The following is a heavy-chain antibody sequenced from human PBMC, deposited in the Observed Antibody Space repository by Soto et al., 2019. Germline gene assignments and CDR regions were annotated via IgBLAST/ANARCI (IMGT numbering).Heavy chain of an antibody. CDR3: AKGASGRYAFDV. J-gene: IGHJ3*01. V-gene: IGHV3-23*01. D-gene: IGHD6-13*01. Sequence: EVQLLQSGGGLVQPGKSLRLSCAASGFTFSSYAMSWVRQAPGKGLEWVSAISGSGDRTYHADSVKGRFTISRDNSKNTLYLQMSSLRAEDTAVYYCAKGASGRYAFDVWGQGTVVTVSS. CDR2: ISGSGDRT. CDR1: GFTFSSYA.